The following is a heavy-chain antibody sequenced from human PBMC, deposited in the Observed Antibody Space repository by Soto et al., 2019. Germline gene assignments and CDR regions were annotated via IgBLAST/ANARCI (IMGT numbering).Heavy chain of an antibody. CDR1: GYTFTSYG. CDR3: ARVDGSGSYSYYYGMDV. J-gene: IGHJ6*02. Sequence: QVQLVQSGAEVKKPGASVKVSCKASGYTFTSYGISWVRQAPGQGLEWMGWISAYNGNTNYAQKLQGRVTMTTDTSTSTAYMELRSLRSDDTTVYYCARVDGSGSYSYYYGMDVWGQGTTVTVSS. CDR2: ISAYNGNT. V-gene: IGHV1-18*01. D-gene: IGHD3-10*01.